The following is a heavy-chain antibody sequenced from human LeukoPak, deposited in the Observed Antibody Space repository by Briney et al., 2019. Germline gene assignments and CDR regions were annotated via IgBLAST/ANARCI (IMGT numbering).Heavy chain of an antibody. CDR1: GFTFSDYY. J-gene: IGHJ4*02. D-gene: IGHD2-2*01. Sequence: GGSLRLSRAASGFTFSDYYVSWIRQAPGKGLEWVSYISSSGSTIYYADSVKGRFTISRDNAKNSLYLQMNSLRAEDTAVYYCARAGEDIVVVPAAIPPDYWGQGTLVTVSS. CDR3: ARAGEDIVVVPAAIPPDY. CDR2: ISSSGSTI. V-gene: IGHV3-11*01.